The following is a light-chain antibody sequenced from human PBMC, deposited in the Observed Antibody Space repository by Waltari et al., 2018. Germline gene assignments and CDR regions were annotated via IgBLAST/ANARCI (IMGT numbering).Light chain of an antibody. CDR3: QQYDNWPPLT. Sequence: EIVMTQSPATLSVSPGERATLSCRASQSFRSNYLAWYQQKPGQAPSLLIYGVSTRATCIPARFSGSGFGTEFTLTISSVQAEDFAVYYCQQYDNWPPLTFGQGTRLEIK. CDR2: GVS. V-gene: IGKV3-15*01. CDR1: QSFRSN. J-gene: IGKJ5*01.